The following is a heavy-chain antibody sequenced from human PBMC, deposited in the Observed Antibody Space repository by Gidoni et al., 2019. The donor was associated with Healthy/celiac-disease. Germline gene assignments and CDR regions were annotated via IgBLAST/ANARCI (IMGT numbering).Heavy chain of an antibody. D-gene: IGHD3-10*01. CDR3: ARRALGYYGSGSYYIKYNWFDP. CDR1: GGSFSGYY. J-gene: IGHJ5*02. Sequence: QVQLQQWGAGLLKPSETLSLTCAVYGGSFSGYYWRWIRQPPGKGLEWIGEITHSGSTNYNPSLKSRVTISVDTSKNQFSLKLSSVTAADTAVYYCARRALGYYGSGSYYIKYNWFDPWGQGTLVTVSS. V-gene: IGHV4-34*01. CDR2: ITHSGST.